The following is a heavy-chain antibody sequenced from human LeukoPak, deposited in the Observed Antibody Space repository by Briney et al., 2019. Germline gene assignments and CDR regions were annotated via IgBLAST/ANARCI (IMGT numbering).Heavy chain of an antibody. V-gene: IGHV3-21*04. CDR2: ISSSSSYI. CDR1: GFTFSSYS. J-gene: IGHJ1*01. D-gene: IGHD1-26*01. CDR3: AKGPIVGAKAEEYFQH. Sequence: SGGSLRLSCAASGFTFSSYSMNWVHQAPGKGLEWVSSISSSSSYIYYADSVKGRFTISRDNAKNSLYLQMNSLRAEDTALYYCAKGPIVGAKAEEYFQHWGQGTLVTVSS.